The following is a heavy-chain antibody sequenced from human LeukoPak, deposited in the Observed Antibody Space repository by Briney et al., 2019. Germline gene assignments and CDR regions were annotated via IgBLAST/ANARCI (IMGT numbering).Heavy chain of an antibody. CDR2: IYHSGST. Sequence: SETLSLTCTVSGYSISSGYYWGWIRQPPGKGLEWIGSIYHSGSTYYNPSLKSRVTISVDTSKNQFSLKLSSVTAADTAVYYCARGEGYYDSSGYPEGLDYWGQRTLVTVSS. V-gene: IGHV4-38-2*02. CDR3: ARGEGYYDSSGYPEGLDY. J-gene: IGHJ4*02. D-gene: IGHD3-22*01. CDR1: GYSISSGYY.